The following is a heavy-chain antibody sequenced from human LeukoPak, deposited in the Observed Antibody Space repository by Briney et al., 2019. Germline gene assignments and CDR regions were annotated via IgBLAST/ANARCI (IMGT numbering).Heavy chain of an antibody. J-gene: IGHJ4*02. CDR2: IWYDGSNK. D-gene: IGHD6-13*01. CDR1: GFTFSSYG. CDR3: ARDKVAAAGTAPYYFDY. V-gene: IGHV3-33*08. Sequence: GGSLRLSCAASGFTFSSYGMHWVRQAPGKGLEWVAVIWYDGSNKYYAVSVKGRFTISRDNSKNTLYLQMNSLRAEDTAVYYCARDKVAAAGTAPYYFDYWGQGTLVTVSS.